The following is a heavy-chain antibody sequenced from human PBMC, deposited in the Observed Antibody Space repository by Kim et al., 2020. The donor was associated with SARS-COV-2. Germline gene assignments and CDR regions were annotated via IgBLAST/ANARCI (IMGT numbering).Heavy chain of an antibody. V-gene: IGHV3-7*03. J-gene: IGHJ6*02. D-gene: IGHD2-15*01. Sequence: GGSLRLSCAASGFTFSSYWMSWVRQAPGKGLEWVANIKQDGSEKYYVDSVKGRFTISRDNAKNSLYLQMNSLRAEDTAVYYCAREDEVVVAARTPAYYYGMDVWGQGTTVTVSS. CDR2: IKQDGSEK. CDR3: AREDEVVVAARTPAYYYGMDV. CDR1: GFTFSSYW.